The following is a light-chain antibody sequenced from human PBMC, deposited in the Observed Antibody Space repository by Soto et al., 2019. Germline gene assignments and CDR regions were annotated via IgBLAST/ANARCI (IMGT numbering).Light chain of an antibody. CDR3: QVWDSSIVV. CDR1: NIGSKN. CDR2: RDS. V-gene: IGLV3-9*01. Sequence: SYELTQPLSVSVALGQTARITCGGNNIGSKNVHWYQQKPGQAPVLVIYRDSNRPSGIPERFSVSNSGNSATLTISRAQAWDEADYYCQVWDSSIVVFGGGTELTVL. J-gene: IGLJ2*01.